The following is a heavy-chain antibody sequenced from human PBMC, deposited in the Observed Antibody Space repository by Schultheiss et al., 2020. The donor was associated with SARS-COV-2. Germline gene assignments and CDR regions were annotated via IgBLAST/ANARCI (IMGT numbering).Heavy chain of an antibody. V-gene: IGHV3-30-3*01. CDR1: GFTFSSYT. Sequence: GGSLRLSCTVSGFTFSSYTMHWVRQAPGKGLEWMAFITYDGARDDYAESVKGRFSISRDNAKNTLYLQMNSLRAEDTAVYYCARIVAGGAVDYWGQGTLVTVSS. CDR3: ARIVAGGAVDY. J-gene: IGHJ4*02. D-gene: IGHD5-12*01. CDR2: ITYDGARD.